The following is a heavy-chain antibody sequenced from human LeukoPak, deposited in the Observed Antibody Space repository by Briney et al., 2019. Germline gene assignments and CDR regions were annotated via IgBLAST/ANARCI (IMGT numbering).Heavy chain of an antibody. CDR2: LSSSGSS. D-gene: IGHD2-8*01. J-gene: IGHJ3*02. CDR1: GASITSYY. Sequence: PSETLSLTCSVSGASITSYYWSWIRQSAGKGLEWIGRLSSSGSSIHNPSLKSRLTMSVDTSKNQFSLKLSSVTAEDTAVYYCARGKFTPNGDAFDIWGQGTMVTVSS. V-gene: IGHV4-4*07. CDR3: ARGKFTPNGDAFDI.